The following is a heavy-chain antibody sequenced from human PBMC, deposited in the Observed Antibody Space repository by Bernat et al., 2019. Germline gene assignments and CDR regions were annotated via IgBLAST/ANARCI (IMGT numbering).Heavy chain of an antibody. J-gene: IGHJ6*03. CDR1: GFTFSTYA. V-gene: IGHV3-23*01. CDR3: AKGLGGNGIFYYYMDV. Sequence: EVQLLESGGGLVQPGGSLRLSCAASGFTFSTYAMTWVRQAPGKGLEWLSGVSNSGGRTYYADSVKGRFTISRDNSKNTLYLQMISLRVEDSAVYYCAKGLGGNGIFYYYMDVWGKGTTVTVSS. CDR2: VSNSGGRT. D-gene: IGHD3-16*01.